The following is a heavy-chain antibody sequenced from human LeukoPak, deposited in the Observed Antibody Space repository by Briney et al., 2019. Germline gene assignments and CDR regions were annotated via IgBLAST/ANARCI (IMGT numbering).Heavy chain of an antibody. CDR2: ISGSGGST. D-gene: IGHD4-4*01. Sequence: GGSLRLSCAASGFTFSSYAMSWVRQAPGKGLEWVSAISGSGGSTYYADSVKGRFTISRDNSKNTLYLQMNSLRAEDTAVYCCAKDWYSNYANWFDPWGQGTLVTVSS. V-gene: IGHV3-23*01. CDR3: AKDWYSNYANWFDP. CDR1: GFTFSSYA. J-gene: IGHJ5*02.